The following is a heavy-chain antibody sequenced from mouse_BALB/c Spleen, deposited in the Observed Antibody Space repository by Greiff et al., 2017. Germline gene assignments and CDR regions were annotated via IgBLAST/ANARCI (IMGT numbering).Heavy chain of an antibody. Sequence: EVKLVESGGGLVQPKGSLKLSCAASGFTFNTYAMNWVRQAPGKGLEWVARIRSKSNNYATYYADSVKDRFTISRDDSQSMLYLQMNNLKTEDTAMYYCVRSLYDGYYAYWGQGTSVTVSS. J-gene: IGHJ4*01. D-gene: IGHD2-3*01. CDR1: GFTFNTYA. V-gene: IGHV10-1*02. CDR2: IRSKSNNYAT. CDR3: VRSLYDGYYAY.